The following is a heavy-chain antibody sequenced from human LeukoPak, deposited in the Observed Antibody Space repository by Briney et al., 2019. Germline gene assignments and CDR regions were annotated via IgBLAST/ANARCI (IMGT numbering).Heavy chain of an antibody. CDR1: GGSISSGGYS. V-gene: IGHV4-30-2*01. D-gene: IGHD6-13*01. Sequence: PSETLSLTCAVSGGSISSGGYSWSWIRQPPGKGLEWVGYIYHSRSTYYNPSLKSRVTISVDRSKNQFSLKLSSVTAADTAVYYCARSIAAAGNWFDPWGQGTLVTVSS. J-gene: IGHJ5*02. CDR3: ARSIAAAGNWFDP. CDR2: IYHSRST.